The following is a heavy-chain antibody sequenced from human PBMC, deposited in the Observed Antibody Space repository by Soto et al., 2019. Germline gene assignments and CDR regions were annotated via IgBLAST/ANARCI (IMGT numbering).Heavy chain of an antibody. J-gene: IGHJ6*02. CDR1: GGTFSSYA. Sequence: GASVKVSCKASGGTFSSYAISWVRQAPGQGLEWMGGIIPIFGTANYAQKFQGRVTITADESTSTAYMELSSLRSEDTAVYYCARDDTAMVTPYYCYGMDVWGQGTTVTVSS. V-gene: IGHV1-69*13. CDR2: IIPIFGTA. D-gene: IGHD5-18*01. CDR3: ARDDTAMVTPYYCYGMDV.